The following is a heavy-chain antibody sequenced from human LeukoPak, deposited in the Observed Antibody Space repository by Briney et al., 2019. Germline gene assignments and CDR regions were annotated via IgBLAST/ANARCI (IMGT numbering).Heavy chain of an antibody. V-gene: IGHV1-69*04. J-gene: IGHJ4*02. Sequence: LVKVSCKASGGTFSSYAISWVRQAPGQGLEWMGRIIPIFGIANYAQKFQGRVTITADKSTSTAYMELSSLRSEDTAVYYCARDLTMVRGVPDGFDYWGQGTLVTVSS. D-gene: IGHD3-10*01. CDR3: ARDLTMVRGVPDGFDY. CDR2: IIPIFGIA. CDR1: GGTFSSYA.